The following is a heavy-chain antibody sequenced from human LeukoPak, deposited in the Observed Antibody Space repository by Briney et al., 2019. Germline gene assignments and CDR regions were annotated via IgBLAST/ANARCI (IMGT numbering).Heavy chain of an antibody. D-gene: IGHD3-22*01. V-gene: IGHV3-64D*06. J-gene: IGHJ4*02. CDR1: GFTFISFA. CDR2: ISSSGGDT. CDR3: VKGVTYYYDTSGYYLDY. Sequence: PGGSLRLSCSASGFTFISFAMHWVRQAPGKGLEYVSAISSSGGDTSYADSVKGRFTISRVNSKNTLYLQMSSLRAEDTAVYYCVKGVTYYYDTSGYYLDYWGQGTLVTVSS.